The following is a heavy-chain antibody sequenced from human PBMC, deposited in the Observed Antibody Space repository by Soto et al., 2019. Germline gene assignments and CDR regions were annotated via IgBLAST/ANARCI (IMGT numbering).Heavy chain of an antibody. Sequence: GASVKVSCKASGYTFTGYYMHWVRQAPGQGLEWMGWINPNSGGTNYAQKFQGWVTMTRDTSISTAYMELSRLRSDDTAVYYCARGAVLRFLVYYYYGMDVWGQGTTVTVSS. CDR3: ARGAVLRFLVYYYYGMDV. CDR2: INPNSGGT. J-gene: IGHJ6*02. CDR1: GYTFTGYY. V-gene: IGHV1-2*04. D-gene: IGHD3-3*01.